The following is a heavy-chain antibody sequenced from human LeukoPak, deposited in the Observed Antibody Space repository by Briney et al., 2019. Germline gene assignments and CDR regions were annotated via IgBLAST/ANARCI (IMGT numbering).Heavy chain of an antibody. D-gene: IGHD6-6*01. CDR1: GYTFNTYN. CDR3: ARDGDHSSSSLSWFDP. J-gene: IGHJ5*02. V-gene: IGHV1-18*01. Sequence: ASVKVSCKASGYTFNTYNINWVRQAPGQGLEWMGWISTYNDNTNYAQKFQGRVTMTTDTSTSTAYMELRSLRSDDTAVYYCARDGDHSSSSLSWFDPWGQGTLVTVSS. CDR2: ISTYNDNT.